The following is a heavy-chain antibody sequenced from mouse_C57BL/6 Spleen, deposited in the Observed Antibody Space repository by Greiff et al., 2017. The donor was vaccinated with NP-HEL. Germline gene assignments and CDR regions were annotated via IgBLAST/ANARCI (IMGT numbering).Heavy chain of an antibody. D-gene: IGHD2-5*01. Sequence: VQLQQSGAELVRPGSSVKLSCKASGYTFTSYWMHWVKQRPIQGLEWIGNIDPSDSETHYNQKFKDKATLTVDKSSSTAYMQLSSLTSEDSAVYYCARSSNYGYYAMDDWGQGTSVTVSS. CDR3: ARSSNYGYYAMDD. CDR1: GYTFTSYW. V-gene: IGHV1-52*01. J-gene: IGHJ4*01. CDR2: IDPSDSET.